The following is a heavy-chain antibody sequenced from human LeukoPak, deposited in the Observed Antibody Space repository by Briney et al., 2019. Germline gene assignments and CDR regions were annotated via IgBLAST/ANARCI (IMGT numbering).Heavy chain of an antibody. D-gene: IGHD6-6*01. CDR3: ARDRAEYSSSSRGYFDY. CDR1: GYTFTSYG. CDR2: ISAYNGNT. J-gene: IGHJ4*02. Sequence: ASVKVSCKASGYTFTSYGISWVRQAPGQGLEWMGWISAYNGNTNYAQKLQGRVTMTTDTSTSTAYMELRSLRSDDTAAYYCARDRAEYSSSSRGYFDYWGQGTLVTVSS. V-gene: IGHV1-18*01.